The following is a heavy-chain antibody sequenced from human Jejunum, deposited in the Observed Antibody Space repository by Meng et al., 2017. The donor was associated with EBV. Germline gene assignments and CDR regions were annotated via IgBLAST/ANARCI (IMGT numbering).Heavy chain of an antibody. D-gene: IGHD1-1*01. Sequence: QITLKESGPTLVKPTQTLTLTCTFSGFSLSTSGVAVGWIRQPPGKALEWLALIYGDDNKRYSPSLKSRFTITKETSRNQVVLTMTNMDPADTATYYCAHRENWNFDYWGQGTLVTVAS. CDR2: IYGDDNK. CDR3: AHRENWNFDY. J-gene: IGHJ4*02. CDR1: GFSLSTSGVA. V-gene: IGHV2-5*02.